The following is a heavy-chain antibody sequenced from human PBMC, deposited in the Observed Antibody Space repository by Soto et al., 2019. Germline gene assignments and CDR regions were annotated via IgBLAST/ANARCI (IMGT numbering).Heavy chain of an antibody. CDR3: ATRTDYYYDPGSLGGMDV. D-gene: IGHD3-10*01. Sequence: QVQLQESGPGLVKPSQTLSLTCTVSGGSISSGSYYWSWIRQLPGKGLEWIGYIYYSGSTYYNPSLKSRVTVSEDKSKNQFSLKMNSVTAADTAVYYCATRTDYYYDPGSLGGMDVWGQGTTVAVSS. CDR2: IYYSGST. J-gene: IGHJ6*02. CDR1: GGSISSGSYY. V-gene: IGHV4-31*03.